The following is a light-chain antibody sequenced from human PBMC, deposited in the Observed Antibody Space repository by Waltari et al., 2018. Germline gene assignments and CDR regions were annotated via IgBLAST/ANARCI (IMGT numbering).Light chain of an antibody. CDR2: DVN. Sequence: QSALTQPRSVSGSPGQSVTISCTGTSSAFGAFDFFSWYQYYPGKAPKLMIEDVNKRPSGVPDRFSGSKSGNTASLTISGLQAEDEAVYYCCSYAGTYILIFGGGTKLTVL. V-gene: IGLV2-11*01. CDR1: SSAFGAFDF. J-gene: IGLJ2*01. CDR3: CSYAGTYILI.